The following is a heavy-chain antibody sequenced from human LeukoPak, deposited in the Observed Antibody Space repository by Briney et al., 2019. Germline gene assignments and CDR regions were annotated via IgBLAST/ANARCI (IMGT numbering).Heavy chain of an antibody. V-gene: IGHV1-69*05. CDR1: GGTFSSYA. CDR2: IIPIFGTA. D-gene: IGHD3-3*01. CDR3: ARAHWSGYYTYYFDY. J-gene: IGHJ4*02. Sequence: GASEKVSCKASGGTFSSYAISWVRQAPGQGLEWMGGIIPIFGTANYAQKFQGRVTITTDESTSTAYMELSSLRSEDTAVYYCARAHWSGYYTYYFDYWGQGTLVTVSS.